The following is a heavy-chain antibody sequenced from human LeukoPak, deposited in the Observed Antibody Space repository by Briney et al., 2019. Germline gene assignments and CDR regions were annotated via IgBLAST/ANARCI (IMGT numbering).Heavy chain of an antibody. V-gene: IGHV4-59*01. J-gene: IGHJ4*02. Sequence: PSETLSLTCTVSGGSISSYYWSWIRQPPGKGLEWIGYIYYSGTTNYNPSLKSRVTISLDTSKNQFSLKLSSVTAADTAVYYCARESYSSSWYADYWGQGTLVTVSS. CDR3: ARESYSSSWYADY. D-gene: IGHD6-13*01. CDR1: GGSISSYY. CDR2: IYYSGTT.